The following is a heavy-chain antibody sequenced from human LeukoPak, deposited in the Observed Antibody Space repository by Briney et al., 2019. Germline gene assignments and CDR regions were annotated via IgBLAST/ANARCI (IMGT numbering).Heavy chain of an antibody. CDR2: TYSDSST. Sequence: GGSLRLSCAASGFTVSNKYVSWVRQAPGKGLEWVSITYSDSSTNYADSVKGRFTISRDTSQNTLSLQMNSLRAEDTAVYYCVRKNRDFNAAFDIWGQGTVVTVSS. V-gene: IGHV3-53*01. CDR1: GFTVSNKY. D-gene: IGHD2-21*02. CDR3: VRKNRDFNAAFDI. J-gene: IGHJ3*02.